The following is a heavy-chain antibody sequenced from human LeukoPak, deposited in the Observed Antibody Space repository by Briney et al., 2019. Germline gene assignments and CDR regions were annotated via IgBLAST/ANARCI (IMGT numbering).Heavy chain of an antibody. CDR1: GGSFSGYY. CDR2: INHSGST. CDR3: ARGGNGLWFGKYYYYYGMDV. V-gene: IGHV4-34*01. J-gene: IGHJ6*04. Sequence: PSETLSLTCAVYGGSFSGYYWSWIRQPPGEGLEWIGEINHSGSTNYNPSLKSRVTISVDTSKNQFSLKLSSVTAADTAVYYCARGGNGLWFGKYYYYYGMDVWGKGTTVTVSS. D-gene: IGHD3-10*01.